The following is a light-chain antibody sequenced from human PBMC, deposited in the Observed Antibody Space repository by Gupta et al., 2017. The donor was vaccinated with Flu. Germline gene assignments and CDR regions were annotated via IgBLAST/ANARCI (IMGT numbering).Light chain of an antibody. CDR3: QQNYSTPLT. J-gene: IGKJ4*01. Sequence: DIVMTQSPDSLAVSFGEKATINCKSNQSVLYSSNNKNYLTWYQQKPGQPPKLLIYWASTRESGVPDRFSGSGSGTDFTLTISSLQAEDAAVYYCQQNYSTPLTFGGGTKVEIK. CDR1: QSVLYSSNNKNY. V-gene: IGKV4-1*01. CDR2: WAS.